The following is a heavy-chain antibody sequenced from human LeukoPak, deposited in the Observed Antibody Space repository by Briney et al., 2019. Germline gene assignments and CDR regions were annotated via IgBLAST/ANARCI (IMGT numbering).Heavy chain of an antibody. D-gene: IGHD3-9*01. CDR1: GFTFSSYS. CDR3: ARGDYDILTGYSKYNWFDP. V-gene: IGHV3-21*01. Sequence: GGSLRLSCAASGFTFSSYSMNWVRQAPGKGLEWVSSISSSSSYIYYADSVKGRFTISRDNAKNSLYLQMNSLRAEDTAVYYCARGDYDILTGYSKYNWFDPWGQGTLVTVSS. CDR2: ISSSSSYI. J-gene: IGHJ5*02.